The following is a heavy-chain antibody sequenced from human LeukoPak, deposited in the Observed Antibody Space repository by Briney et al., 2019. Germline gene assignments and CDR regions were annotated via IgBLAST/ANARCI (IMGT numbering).Heavy chain of an antibody. D-gene: IGHD3-16*01. Sequence: GASVTVSCMASGYTFTSYGISWLRQAPAQGLDWMGWISAYIGNTNYAQKLQGRVTMTTDTSTSTAYMELRSLRSDDTAVYYCAREIDATNGGYYFDYWGQGTLVTVSS. CDR2: ISAYIGNT. V-gene: IGHV1-18*01. J-gene: IGHJ4*02. CDR1: GYTFTSYG. CDR3: AREIDATNGGYYFDY.